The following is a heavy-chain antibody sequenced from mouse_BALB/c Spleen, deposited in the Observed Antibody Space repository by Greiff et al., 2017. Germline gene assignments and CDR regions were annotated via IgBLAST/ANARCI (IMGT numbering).Heavy chain of an antibody. D-gene: IGHD1-1*01. J-gene: IGHJ2*01. CDR2: ISYSGST. Sequence: EVKVEESGPSLVKPSQTLSLTCSVTGDSITSGYWNWIRKFPGNKLEYMGYISYSGSTYYNPSLKSRISITRDTSKNQYYLQLNSVTTEDTATYYCARWDHYYGSSYVDYWGQGTTLTVSS. CDR1: GDSITSGY. CDR3: ARWDHYYGSSYVDY. V-gene: IGHV3-8*02.